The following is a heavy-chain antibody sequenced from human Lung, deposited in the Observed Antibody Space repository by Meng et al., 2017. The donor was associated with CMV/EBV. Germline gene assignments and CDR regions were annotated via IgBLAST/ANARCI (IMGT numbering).Heavy chain of an antibody. CDR2: IYHSGST. CDR3: ASFPPPGKQWLVTDY. CDR1: GGSISSSNW. D-gene: IGHD6-19*01. Sequence: VQLWGSGLELVKPSGPLSLTWAVAGGSISSSNWWSWVRQPPGKGLEWIGEIYHSGSTNYNPSLKSRVTISVDKSKNQFSLKLSSVTAADTAVYYCASFPPPGKQWLVTDYWGQGTLVTVSS. J-gene: IGHJ4*02. V-gene: IGHV4-4*02.